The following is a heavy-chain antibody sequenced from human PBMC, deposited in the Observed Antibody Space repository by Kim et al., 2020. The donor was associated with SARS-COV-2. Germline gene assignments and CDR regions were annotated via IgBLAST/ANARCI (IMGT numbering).Heavy chain of an antibody. V-gene: IGHV1-69*13. CDR1: GGTFSSYA. CDR2: IIPIFGTA. J-gene: IGHJ6*02. CDR3: ARVGMATTPGYYYGMDV. D-gene: IGHD5-12*01. Sequence: SVKVSCKASGGTFSSYAISWVRQAPGQGLEWMGGIIPIFGTANYAQKFQGRVTITADESTSTAYMELSSLRSEDTAVYYCARVGMATTPGYYYGMDVWGQGTTVTVSS.